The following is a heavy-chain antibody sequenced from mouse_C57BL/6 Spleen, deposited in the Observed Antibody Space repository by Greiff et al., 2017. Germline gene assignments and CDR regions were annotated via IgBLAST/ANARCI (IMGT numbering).Heavy chain of an antibody. V-gene: IGHV10-1*01. CDR2: IRSKSNNYAT. CDR1: GFSFNTYA. CDR3: VRYSNYEAWCAY. J-gene: IGHJ3*01. D-gene: IGHD2-5*01. Sequence: EVQLVESGGGLVQPKGSLKLSCAASGFSFNTYAMNWVRQAPGKGLEWVARIRSKSNNYATYYADSVKDRFTISRDDSESMLYLQMNNLKTEDTAMYYCVRYSNYEAWCAYWGQGTLVTVSA.